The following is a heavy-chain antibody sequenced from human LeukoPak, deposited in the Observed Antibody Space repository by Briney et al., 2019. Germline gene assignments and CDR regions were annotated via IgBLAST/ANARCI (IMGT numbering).Heavy chain of an antibody. CDR2: ISAYNGNT. J-gene: IGHJ3*02. D-gene: IGHD1-26*01. Sequence: ASVKVSCKASGYSFTTYGISWVRQAPGQGLEWMGWISAYNGNTNYSQKLQGRVTMTTDTSTSTAYMEMRSLRSDDTAVYYCARDRYSGSYLYVAFDIWGQGTMVTVSS. V-gene: IGHV1-18*01. CDR1: GYSFTTYG. CDR3: ARDRYSGSYLYVAFDI.